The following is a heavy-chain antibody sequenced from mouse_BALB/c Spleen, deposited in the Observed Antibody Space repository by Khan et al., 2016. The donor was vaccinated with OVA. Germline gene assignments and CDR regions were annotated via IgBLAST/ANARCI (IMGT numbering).Heavy chain of an antibody. CDR1: GYTFTSYW. CDR3: ARIEKIVATYFDY. D-gene: IGHD1-1*01. J-gene: IGHJ2*01. Sequence: QVQLQQPGAELVKAGASVKMSCKASGYTFTSYWMHWVKQRLGQGLEWFAETNPTNGRTYYNEKFKSKATLTVEKSSSKAYMLLRGMECEDSAVYYYARIEKIVATYFDYWGQGTTLTVSS. V-gene: IGHV1S81*02. CDR2: TNPTNGRT.